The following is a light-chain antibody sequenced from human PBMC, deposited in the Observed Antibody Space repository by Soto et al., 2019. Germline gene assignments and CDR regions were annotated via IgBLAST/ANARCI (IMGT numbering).Light chain of an antibody. J-gene: IGKJ5*01. Sequence: DLPMTHCTFTMSGPVLYRVTITCGASQGINSYLAWYQQKPGKAPKLLIYAASTLQSGVPSRFSGSGSGTEFTLTISSLQPEDFATYYCQQLKSNLITFGQGTRLEIK. CDR3: QQLKSNLIT. CDR1: QGINSY. CDR2: AAS. V-gene: IGKV1-9*01.